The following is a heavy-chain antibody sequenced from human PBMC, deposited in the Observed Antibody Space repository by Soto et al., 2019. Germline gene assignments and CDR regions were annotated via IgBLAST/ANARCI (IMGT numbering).Heavy chain of an antibody. V-gene: IGHV3-66*01. D-gene: IGHD2-21*01. CDR1: GGIVSRRY. CDR2: IYSGGST. CDR3: ARVYCGGDCYWTEYYFDY. J-gene: IGHJ4*02. Sequence: GGARRLSCAASGGIVSRRYMTGGRQAPGKGLQWVSVIYSGGSTYYADSVKGRFTISRDNSKNTLYLQMNSLRAEDTAVYYCARVYCGGDCYWTEYYFDYWGQGTLVTVSS.